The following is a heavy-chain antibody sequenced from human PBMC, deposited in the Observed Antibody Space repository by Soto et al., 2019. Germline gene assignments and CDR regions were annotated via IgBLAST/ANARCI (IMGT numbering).Heavy chain of an antibody. CDR3: ARGVPAATARIDDI. CDR2: INPNSGDT. J-gene: IGHJ4*02. Sequence: ASVKVSCKASGYMFTAYDLHWVRQAPGQGLEWMASINPNSGDTKRVEKFQGRVTLTWDTTITTAYMELTGLTSDDTAIYYCARGVPAATARIDDIWGQGTLVTVSS. D-gene: IGHD6-25*01. V-gene: IGHV1-2*02. CDR1: GYMFTAYD.